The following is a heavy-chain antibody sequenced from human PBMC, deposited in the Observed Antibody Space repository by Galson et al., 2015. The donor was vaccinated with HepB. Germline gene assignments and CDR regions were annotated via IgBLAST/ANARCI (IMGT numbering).Heavy chain of an antibody. V-gene: IGHV1-58*01. Sequence: SVKVSCKASGFTFTSSAVQWVRQARGQRLEWIGWIVVGSGNTNYAQKFQERVTITRDMSTSTAYMELSSLRSEDTAVYYCAADLPAAAGLPYYYYYGMDVWGQGTTVTVSS. CDR1: GFTFTSSA. CDR3: AADLPAAAGLPYYYYYGMDV. J-gene: IGHJ6*02. D-gene: IGHD6-13*01. CDR2: IVVGSGNT.